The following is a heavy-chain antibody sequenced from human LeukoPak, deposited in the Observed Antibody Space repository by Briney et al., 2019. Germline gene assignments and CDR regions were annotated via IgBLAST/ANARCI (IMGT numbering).Heavy chain of an antibody. V-gene: IGHV5-51*01. Sequence: GESLKISFKGPGYSFTNYLNGLGRQIPGKGLGGAGIIYPGDSDTRYSTSFKGQVTISADKSISTAYLQWSSLKASDTAMYYCARSRPSRYSSSWYGRDYFDYWGERTLVTLSS. J-gene: IGHJ4*02. CDR1: GYSFTNYL. CDR2: IYPGDSDT. D-gene: IGHD6-13*01. CDR3: ARSRPSRYSSSWYGRDYFDY.